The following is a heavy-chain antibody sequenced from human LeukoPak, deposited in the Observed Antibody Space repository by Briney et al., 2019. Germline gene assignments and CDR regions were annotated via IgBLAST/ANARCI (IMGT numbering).Heavy chain of an antibody. D-gene: IGHD6-13*01. J-gene: IGHJ6*02. CDR3: ARADSGSGYLVYYYGMDV. V-gene: IGHV1-8*02. Sequence: ASVKLSCKASGYTFTSYDINWVRLASGQGLEWMGWMNTNSGNTAYAQKFQGRVTMTRNTSISTAYMELSSLRSEDPAVYYCARADSGSGYLVYYYGMDVWGQGTTVTVSS. CDR2: MNTNSGNT. CDR1: GYTFTSYD.